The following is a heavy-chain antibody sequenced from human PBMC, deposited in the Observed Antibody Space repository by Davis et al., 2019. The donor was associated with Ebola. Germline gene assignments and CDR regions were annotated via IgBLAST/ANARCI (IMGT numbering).Heavy chain of an antibody. D-gene: IGHD2-2*01. CDR3: ARRPAAMSIYYYYYYGMDV. V-gene: IGHV4-34*01. Sequence: GSLRLSCTVSGGSISSYYWSWIRQPPGKGLEWIGEINHSGSTNYNPSLKSRVTISVDTSKNQFSLKLSSVTAADTAVYYCARRPAAMSIYYYYYYGMDVWGQGTTVTVSS. CDR1: GGSISSYY. CDR2: INHSGST. J-gene: IGHJ6*02.